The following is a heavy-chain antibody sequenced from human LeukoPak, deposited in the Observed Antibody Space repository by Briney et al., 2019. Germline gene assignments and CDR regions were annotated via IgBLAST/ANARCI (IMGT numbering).Heavy chain of an antibody. Sequence: SQTLSLTCTVSGGSISSGDHFWSWIRQHPGKGLEWIGYIFYSGSTYYNPSLKSRVTISVDTSKNQFSLKLTSVTAADTAVYYCARHVLIAARPTFDYWGQGTLVTVSS. D-gene: IGHD6-6*01. J-gene: IGHJ4*02. CDR2: IFYSGST. CDR1: GGSISSGDHF. CDR3: ARHVLIAARPTFDY. V-gene: IGHV4-31*03.